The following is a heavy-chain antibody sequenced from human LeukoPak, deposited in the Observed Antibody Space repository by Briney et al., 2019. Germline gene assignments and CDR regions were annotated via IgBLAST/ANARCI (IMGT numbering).Heavy chain of an antibody. J-gene: IGHJ4*02. CDR3: VGVLRFLEWLLYGY. D-gene: IGHD3-3*01. CDR2: ISSSSTI. V-gene: IGHV3-69-1*02. Sequence: GGSLRLSCAASGFTFSSYSMNWVRQAPGKGLEWVSSISSSSTIYYADSVKGRFTISRDNAKNSLYLQMNSLRAEDTAVYYKVGVLRFLEWLLYGYWGQGTLVTVSS. CDR1: GFTFSSYS.